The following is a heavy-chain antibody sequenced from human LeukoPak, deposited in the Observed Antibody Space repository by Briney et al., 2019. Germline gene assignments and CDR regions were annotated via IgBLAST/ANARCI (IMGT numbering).Heavy chain of an antibody. J-gene: IGHJ4*02. Sequence: GESLKISCKGSGYSFTSYWIGWVRQMPGKGLEWMGIIYPGDSDTRYSPSFQGQVTISADKSISTAYLRWSSLKASDTAMYYCARSDTAMVNLFDYWGQGTLVTVSS. D-gene: IGHD5-18*01. CDR1: GYSFTSYW. CDR3: ARSDTAMVNLFDY. CDR2: IYPGDSDT. V-gene: IGHV5-51*01.